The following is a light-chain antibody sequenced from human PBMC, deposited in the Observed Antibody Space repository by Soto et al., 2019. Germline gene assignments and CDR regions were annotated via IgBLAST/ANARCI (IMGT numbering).Light chain of an antibody. CDR1: QSVSSSY. Sequence: EVVLMQSPGTLSLSPGERATLSCRASQSVSSSYLAWYQQKPGQAPRLLIYGASSRATGIPDRFSGSGSGTDFPLTISRLEPEDFAVYYCQQYGSSPWTFGQGTKVEVK. J-gene: IGKJ1*01. CDR2: GAS. V-gene: IGKV3-20*01. CDR3: QQYGSSPWT.